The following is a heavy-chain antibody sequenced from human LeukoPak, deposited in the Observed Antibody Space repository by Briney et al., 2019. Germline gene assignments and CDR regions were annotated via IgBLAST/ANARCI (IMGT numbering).Heavy chain of an antibody. V-gene: IGHV1-8*01. D-gene: IGHD5-12*01. Sequence: ASVTVSCKTSGYTFTSHGINWVRQATGQGLEWMGWMNPSSGNGASAQSFQGRVTLTRDTSINTVYMELSGLRSDDTGVYYCARGDTTTDAFDKWGQGTMVTVSS. J-gene: IGHJ3*02. CDR1: GYTFTSHG. CDR3: ARGDTTTDAFDK. CDR2: MNPSSGNG.